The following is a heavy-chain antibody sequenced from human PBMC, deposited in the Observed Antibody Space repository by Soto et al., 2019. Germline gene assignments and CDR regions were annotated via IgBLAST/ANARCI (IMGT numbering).Heavy chain of an antibody. CDR3: ARGWFGEFLYYLDY. V-gene: IGHV1-18*01. CDR1: GYPFTHYG. CDR2: ISAYNGNT. J-gene: IGHJ4*02. D-gene: IGHD3-10*01. Sequence: GASVKVSCKSSGYPFTHYGITWVRQAPGQGLEWMGWISAYNGNTNYAQKLQGRVTMTTDTSTSTAYMELRSLRSDDTAVYFCARGWFGEFLYYLDYWGQGTLVTVSS.